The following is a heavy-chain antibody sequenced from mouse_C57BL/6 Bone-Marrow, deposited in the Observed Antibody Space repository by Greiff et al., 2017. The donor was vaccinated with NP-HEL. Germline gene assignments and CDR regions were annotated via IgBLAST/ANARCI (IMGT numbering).Heavy chain of an antibody. D-gene: IGHD2-4*01. CDR1: GYTFTSYW. CDR3: ARSCDYDGGAYAMDY. J-gene: IGHJ4*01. V-gene: IGHV1-59*01. CDR2: IDPSDSYT. Sequence: QVQLQQSGAELVRPGTSVKLSCKASGYTFTSYWLHWVKQRPGQGLEWIGVIDPSDSYTNYNHKFKGKATLTVDTSSSTAYMQLSSLTSEDSAVYYCARSCDYDGGAYAMDYWGQGTSVTVSS.